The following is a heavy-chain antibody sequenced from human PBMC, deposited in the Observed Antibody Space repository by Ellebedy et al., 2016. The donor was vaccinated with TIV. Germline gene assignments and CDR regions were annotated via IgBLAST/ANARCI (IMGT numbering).Heavy chain of an antibody. CDR3: ARPPIVGGTVAIDY. CDR2: IYYSGST. Sequence: MPSETLSLTCTVSGDSISSSSYYWGWIRQLPGKGLEWIGSIYYSGSTYYNPSLKSRVTISVDTSKNQFSLKLSSVTAADTAAYYCARPPIVGGTVAIDYWGQGILVTVSS. D-gene: IGHD1-26*01. J-gene: IGHJ4*02. CDR1: GDSISSSSYY. V-gene: IGHV4-39*01.